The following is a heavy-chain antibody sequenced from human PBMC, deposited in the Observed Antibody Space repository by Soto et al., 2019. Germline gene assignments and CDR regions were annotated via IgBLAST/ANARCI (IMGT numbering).Heavy chain of an antibody. V-gene: IGHV4-39*01. Sequence: SETLSLTCTVSGGSISSSSYYWGWIRPPPGKGLEWIGSIYYSGSTYYNPSLKSRVTISIDTSKNQFSLKLSSVTAADTAVYYCARRTLGRVMKRFDVWGQGTMVTVSS. CDR2: IYYSGST. CDR3: ARRTLGRVMKRFDV. J-gene: IGHJ3*01. CDR1: GGSISSSSYY. D-gene: IGHD6-13*01.